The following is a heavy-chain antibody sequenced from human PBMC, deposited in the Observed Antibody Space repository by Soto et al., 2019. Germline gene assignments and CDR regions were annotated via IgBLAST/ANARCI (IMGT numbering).Heavy chain of an antibody. CDR2: INPSGGST. J-gene: IGHJ4*02. V-gene: IGHV1-46*01. D-gene: IGHD2-2*01. CDR1: GYTFTSYY. Sequence: ASVKVSCKASGYTFTSYYMHWVRQAPGQGLEWMGIINPSGGSTSYAQKFQGRVTMTRDTSTSTVYMELSSLRSEDTAVYYCARDNCSSTSCYSLGPDYWGQGTLVTVSS. CDR3: ARDNCSSTSCYSLGPDY.